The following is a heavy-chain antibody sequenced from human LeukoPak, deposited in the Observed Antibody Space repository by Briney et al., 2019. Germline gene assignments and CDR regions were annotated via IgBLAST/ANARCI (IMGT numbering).Heavy chain of an antibody. Sequence: GGSLRLSCAASGFTFNDYYMSWIRQTPGKGLEWISYISGTGSTPNYADSVQGRLTISRDNANKSLYLEMDSLRAEDTAVYYCARDRYDYWTSYSSYYFDFWGQGTLVTVSS. CDR1: GFTFNDYY. CDR3: ARDRYDYWTSYSSYYFDF. CDR2: ISGTGSTP. D-gene: IGHD3/OR15-3a*01. V-gene: IGHV3-11*04. J-gene: IGHJ4*02.